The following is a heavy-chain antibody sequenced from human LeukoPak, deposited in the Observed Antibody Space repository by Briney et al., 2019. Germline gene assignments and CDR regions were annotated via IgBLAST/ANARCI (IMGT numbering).Heavy chain of an antibody. V-gene: IGHV1-2*02. J-gene: IGHJ4*02. D-gene: IGHD6-13*01. Sequence: ASVKVSCKTSGYTFTGYYIQWVRQAPGQGLEWMGWINPNSGGTNYAQKFQGRVTMTRDTSISTAYMELSRLRSDDTAVYYCARDIAAAGTGFDYWGQGTLVTVSS. CDR2: INPNSGGT. CDR3: ARDIAAAGTGFDY. CDR1: GYTFTGYY.